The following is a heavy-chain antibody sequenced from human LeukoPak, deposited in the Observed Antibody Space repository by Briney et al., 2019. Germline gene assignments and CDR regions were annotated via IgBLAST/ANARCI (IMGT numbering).Heavy chain of an antibody. V-gene: IGHV3-21*01. CDR3: ARDSTSRTVIFRVVTIHVFDI. D-gene: IGHD3-3*01. CDR2: ISISPTYI. Sequence: GGSLRLSCVASGFTFSTYTVNWVRQAAGKGLEWVASISISPTYIYYADSVKGRFTTSRDEAKETLYLQMNTLRAEVPAVSYCARDSTSRTVIFRVVTIHVFDIWGQGAMVTVSS. J-gene: IGHJ3*02. CDR1: GFTFSTYT.